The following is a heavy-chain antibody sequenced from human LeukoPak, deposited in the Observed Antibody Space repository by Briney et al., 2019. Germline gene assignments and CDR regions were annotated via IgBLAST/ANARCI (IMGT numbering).Heavy chain of an antibody. J-gene: IGHJ4*02. Sequence: GGSLRLSCSASGFIFSNYDMHWVRQAPGKGLEYVSAINNNGGRTYYADSVKGRFTVSRDNPKNTLYRQMSSLRAEDTAVYYCVKMYDGYWGQGTLVTVSS. CDR1: GFIFSNYD. V-gene: IGHV3-64D*06. D-gene: IGHD3-3*01. CDR3: VKMYDGY. CDR2: INNNGGRT.